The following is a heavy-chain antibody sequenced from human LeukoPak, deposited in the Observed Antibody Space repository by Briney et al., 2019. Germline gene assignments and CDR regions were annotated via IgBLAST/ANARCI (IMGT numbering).Heavy chain of an antibody. J-gene: IGHJ4*02. Sequence: ASVKVSCKASGYTFTSYGISWVRQAPGQGLEWMGWISAYNGNTNYAQKLQGRVTMTTDTSTSTAYMELRSLRAEDTAVYYCARGLYCSGGSCHDYWGQGTLVTVSS. CDR3: ARGLYCSGGSCHDY. D-gene: IGHD2-15*01. V-gene: IGHV1-18*01. CDR2: ISAYNGNT. CDR1: GYTFTSYG.